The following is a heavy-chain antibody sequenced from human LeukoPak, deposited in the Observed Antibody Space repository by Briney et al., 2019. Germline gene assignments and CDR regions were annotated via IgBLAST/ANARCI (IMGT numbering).Heavy chain of an antibody. Sequence: PGGSLRLSCAASGFTFSSYAMTWVRQAPGKGLEWVSGISGSGGSTYYADSVKGRFTISRDNSNNTLYLQMNSLRAEDTAVYYCAKVSRITEIVVGPNIQFDYWGQGTLVTVSS. J-gene: IGHJ4*02. CDR2: ISGSGGST. D-gene: IGHD3-22*01. CDR1: GFTFSSYA. CDR3: AKVSRITEIVVGPNIQFDY. V-gene: IGHV3-23*01.